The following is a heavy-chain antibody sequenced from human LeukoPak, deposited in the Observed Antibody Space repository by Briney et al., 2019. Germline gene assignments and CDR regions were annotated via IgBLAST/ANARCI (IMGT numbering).Heavy chain of an antibody. J-gene: IGHJ4*02. V-gene: IGHV6-1*01. CDR1: GDSVSSNSAA. CDR2: TYYRSKWYY. CDR3: ARDPVGGSTIFDY. Sequence: SQTLSLTCAISGDSVSSNSAAWNWIRQSPSRGLEWLGRTYYRSKWYYDYAVAVKSRISINPDTSKNQFSLQLSSATPEDTAVYYCARDPVGGSTIFDYWGQGTLVTVSS. D-gene: IGHD1-26*01.